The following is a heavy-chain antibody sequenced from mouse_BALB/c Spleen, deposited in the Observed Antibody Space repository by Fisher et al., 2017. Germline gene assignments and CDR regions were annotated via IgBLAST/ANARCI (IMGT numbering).Heavy chain of an antibody. V-gene: IGHV1-9*01. D-gene: IGHD2-3*01. CDR3: ARSIYDGYFYYAMDY. J-gene: IGHJ4*01. Sequence: KFKGKATFTADTSSNTAYMQLSSLTSEDSALYYCARSIYDGYFYYAMDYWGQGTSVTVSS.